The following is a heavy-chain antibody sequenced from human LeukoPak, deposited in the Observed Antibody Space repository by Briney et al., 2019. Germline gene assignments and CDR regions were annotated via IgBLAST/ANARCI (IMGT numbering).Heavy chain of an antibody. V-gene: IGHV1-18*01. Sequence: ASVKVSCKASGYTFTSYGISWVRQAPGQGLEWMGWISAYNGNTNYAQKFQGRVTMTRDTSISTAYMELSRLRSDDTAVYYCAREVRRYYDSSGYPRYWGQGTLVTVSS. CDR2: ISAYNGNT. CDR3: AREVRRYYDSSGYPRY. J-gene: IGHJ4*02. D-gene: IGHD3-22*01. CDR1: GYTFTSYG.